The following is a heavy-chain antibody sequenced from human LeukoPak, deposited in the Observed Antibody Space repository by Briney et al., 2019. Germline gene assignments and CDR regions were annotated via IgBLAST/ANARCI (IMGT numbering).Heavy chain of an antibody. CDR2: IDTSSTI. CDR3: AELGITMIGGV. V-gene: IGHV3-48*04. CDR1: GFTFSSYS. J-gene: IGHJ6*04. Sequence: GGSLRLSCAASGFTFSSYSMNWVRQAPGKGLEWVSYIDTSSTIYYADSVKGRFTISRDNAKNSLYLQMNSLRAEDTAVYYCAELGITMIGGVWGKGTTVTISS. D-gene: IGHD3-10*02.